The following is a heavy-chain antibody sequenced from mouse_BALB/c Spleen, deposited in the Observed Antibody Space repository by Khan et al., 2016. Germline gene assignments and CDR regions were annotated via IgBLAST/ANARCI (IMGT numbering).Heavy chain of an antibody. CDR1: GYTFTNYG. Sequence: QIQLVQSGPELKRPGKTVKISCKASGYTFTNYGINWVKQAPGKGLKWMGWINTYSGESTYADDFKGRFAFSLETSANTAYLQFNNLKNEDTATYCCARYRYYYGSSRYFDVWGAGTTVTVSS. D-gene: IGHD1-1*01. V-gene: IGHV9-3-1*01. J-gene: IGHJ1*01. CDR3: ARYRYYYGSSRYFDV. CDR2: INTYSGES.